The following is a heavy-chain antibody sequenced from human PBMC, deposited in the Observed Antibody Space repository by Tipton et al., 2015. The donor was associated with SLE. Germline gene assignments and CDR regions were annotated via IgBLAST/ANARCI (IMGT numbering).Heavy chain of an antibody. CDR2: LYFNGNT. Sequence: GLVKPSETQSLTCTVSGGSISSSSYYWGWIRQPPGKGLEWIGSLYFNGNTYYNPSLESRVTVSLDTSKNQFSLKLTSVTAADTAIYYCASVDSGVWGQGTLVTVSS. D-gene: IGHD3-10*01. V-gene: IGHV4-39*07. CDR3: ASVDSGV. J-gene: IGHJ4*02. CDR1: GGSISSSSYY.